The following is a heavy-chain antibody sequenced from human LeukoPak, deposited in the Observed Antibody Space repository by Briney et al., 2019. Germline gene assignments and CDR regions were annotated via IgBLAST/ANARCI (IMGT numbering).Heavy chain of an antibody. CDR3: ARSPRGIAACPIDY. CDR2: INHSGST. J-gene: IGHJ4*02. CDR1: GGSFSGYY. V-gene: IGHV4-34*01. D-gene: IGHD6-6*01. Sequence: SETLSLTCAVYGGSFSGYYWSWIRQPPGKGLEWIGEINHSGSTNYNPSLKSRVTISVDTSKNQFSLKLSSVTAADTAVYYCARSPRGIAACPIDYWGQGTLVTVSS.